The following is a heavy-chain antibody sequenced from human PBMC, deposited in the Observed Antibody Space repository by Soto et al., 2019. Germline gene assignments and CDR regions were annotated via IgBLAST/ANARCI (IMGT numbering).Heavy chain of an antibody. V-gene: IGHV3-23*01. CDR1: GFTFSSYA. CDR3: AKDPRVTMIVVVVSWFDP. Sequence: GGSLRLSCAASGFTFSSYAMSWVRQAPGKGLEWVSAISGSGGSTYYADSVKGRFTISRDNSKNTLYLQMNSLRAEDTAVYYCAKDPRVTMIVVVVSWFDPWGQGTLVTVSS. J-gene: IGHJ5*02. D-gene: IGHD3-22*01. CDR2: ISGSGGST.